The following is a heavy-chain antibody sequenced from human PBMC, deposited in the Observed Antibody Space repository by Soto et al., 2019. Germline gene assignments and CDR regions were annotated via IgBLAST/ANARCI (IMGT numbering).Heavy chain of an antibody. Sequence: QVQLQQWGAGLLKPSETLSLTCAVYGGSFSGYYWSWIRQPPGKGLEWSGEINHSGSTNYNPSLKSRVTISVDTSKNQFSLKLSSVTAADTAVYYCARGPLYYGSGSYFWFDPWGQGTLVTVSS. CDR3: ARGPLYYGSGSYFWFDP. J-gene: IGHJ5*02. CDR2: INHSGST. V-gene: IGHV4-34*01. D-gene: IGHD3-10*01. CDR1: GGSFSGYY.